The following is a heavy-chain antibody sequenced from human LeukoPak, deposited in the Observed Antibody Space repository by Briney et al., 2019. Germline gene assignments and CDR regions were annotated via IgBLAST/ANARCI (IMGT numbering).Heavy chain of an antibody. CDR1: GYIFTGYY. CDR3: AGDAPPIDIVVVPAAKVDHYYYMDV. J-gene: IGHJ6*03. CDR2: INPNSGGT. D-gene: IGHD2-2*01. Sequence: ASVKVSCKASGYIFTGYYMHWVRQAPGQGLEWMGWINPNSGGTNYAQKFQGRVTMTRDTSISTAYMELSRLRSDDTAVYYCAGDAPPIDIVVVPAAKVDHYYYMDVWGKGTTVTISS. V-gene: IGHV1-2*02.